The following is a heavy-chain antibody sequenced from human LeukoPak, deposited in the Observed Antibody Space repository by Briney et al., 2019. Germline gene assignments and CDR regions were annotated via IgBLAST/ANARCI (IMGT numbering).Heavy chain of an antibody. CDR2: INHSGST. CDR3: ARSDTYYYDSSGLDY. J-gene: IGHJ4*02. CDR1: GGSFSGYY. V-gene: IGHV4-34*01. Sequence: SETLSLTCAVYGGSFSGYYWSWIRQPPGKGLEWIGEINHSGSTNYNPSLKSRVTISVDTSKNQFSLKLSSVTAADTAVYYCARSDTYYYDSSGLDYWGQGTLVTVSS. D-gene: IGHD3-22*01.